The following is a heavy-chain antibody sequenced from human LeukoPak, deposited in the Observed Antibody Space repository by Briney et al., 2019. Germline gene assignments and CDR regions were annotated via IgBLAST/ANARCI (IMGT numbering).Heavy chain of an antibody. Sequence: VTVSSQASSTTFSSYAISWVRQATGLGLNWLGGTLPIFGTANYAQKFKGRVTITADKSTSTAYMELSSLRSEDTAVYYCAVTPGGDILTDNWFDPWGQGTLVTVSS. D-gene: IGHD3-9*01. CDR1: STTFSSYA. J-gene: IGHJ5*02. V-gene: IGHV1-69*13. CDR2: TLPIFGTA. CDR3: AVTPGGDILTDNWFDP.